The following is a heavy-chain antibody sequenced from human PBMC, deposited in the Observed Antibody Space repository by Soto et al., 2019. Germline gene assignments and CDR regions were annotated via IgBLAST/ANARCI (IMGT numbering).Heavy chain of an antibody. J-gene: IGHJ4*02. CDR1: GFTFSSYA. CDR3: AKRGSGSYYID. Sequence: EVQLLESGGGLEQPGGSLRLSCAASGFTFSSYAMSWVRQAPGKGLEWVSVISGSGDSTYYAASVRGRFTISRDNSKNTLYLQMNSLRAEDTAVYYCAKRGSGSYYIDWGQGTLVTVSS. D-gene: IGHD1-26*01. CDR2: ISGSGDST. V-gene: IGHV3-23*01.